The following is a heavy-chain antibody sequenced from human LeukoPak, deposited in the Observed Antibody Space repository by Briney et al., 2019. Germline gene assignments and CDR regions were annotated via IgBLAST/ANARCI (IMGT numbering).Heavy chain of an antibody. D-gene: IGHD2-8*01. CDR1: GGTFTSYT. V-gene: IGHV1-69*04. J-gene: IGHJ4*02. Sequence: GASVKVSCKAAGGTFTSYTISWVRQARGQGMEWMGRIIPNLGIANYAQKFQVRVTITADKSTSTAYMELSSLRSEDTAVYYCARDHTPDGPSHPFDYWGQGTLVTVSS. CDR3: ARDHTPDGPSHPFDY. CDR2: IIPNLGIA.